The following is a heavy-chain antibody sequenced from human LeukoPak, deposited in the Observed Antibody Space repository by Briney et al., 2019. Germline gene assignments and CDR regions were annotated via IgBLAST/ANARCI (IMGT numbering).Heavy chain of an antibody. CDR2: IYYSGST. V-gene: IGHV4-39*01. CDR3: ASRSTIKGSSWFQYYYYYMDV. J-gene: IGHJ6*03. CDR1: GGSISSSSYY. Sequence: SETLSLTCTVSGGSISSSSYYWGWIRQPPGKGLEWIGSIYYSGSTYYNPSLKSRVTISVDTSKNQFSLKLSSVTAADTAVYYCASRSTIKGSSWFQYYYYYMDVWGKGTTVTVSS. D-gene: IGHD6-13*01.